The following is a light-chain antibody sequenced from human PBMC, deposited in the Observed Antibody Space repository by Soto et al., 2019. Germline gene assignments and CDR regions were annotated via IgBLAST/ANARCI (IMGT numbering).Light chain of an antibody. CDR3: QQYNNWPLYT. V-gene: IGKV3-15*01. CDR2: DAS. J-gene: IGKJ2*01. Sequence: EIVMTQSPATLSVSPGERATLSCRASQRVSSNLAWYQQKPGQAPSLLIYDASTRAAGIPARFSGSGSGTEFTLTIRSLQSEDFAVYYCQQYNNWPLYTFGQGTKLEIK. CDR1: QRVSSN.